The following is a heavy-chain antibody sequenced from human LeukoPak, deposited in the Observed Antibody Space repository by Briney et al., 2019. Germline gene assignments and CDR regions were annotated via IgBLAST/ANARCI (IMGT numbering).Heavy chain of an antibody. Sequence: GGSLRLSCAASGFTFSSYAMHWVRQAPGKGLEYVSAISSNGGSTYYANPVKGRFTISRDNSKNTLYLQMGSLRAEDMAVYYCARGRDLIDYWGQGTLVTVSS. CDR1: GFTFSSYA. V-gene: IGHV3-64*01. CDR3: ARGRDLIDY. CDR2: ISSNGGST. J-gene: IGHJ4*02.